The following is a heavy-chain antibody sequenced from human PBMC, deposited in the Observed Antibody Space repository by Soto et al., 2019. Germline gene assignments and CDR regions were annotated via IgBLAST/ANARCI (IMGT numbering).Heavy chain of an antibody. J-gene: IGHJ6*02. V-gene: IGHV4-59*08. CDR1: DGSISSYY. CDR3: ARHVPIRDFYYFGLDV. Sequence: SETLSLTCAVSDGSISSYYWSWIRQPPGKGLEWIGYIYYSGSTNYNPSLKSRVTISVDTSKNQFSLKLSSVTAADTAVYYCARHVPIRDFYYFGLDVWGQGTTVTVSS. CDR2: IYYSGST. D-gene: IGHD3-3*02.